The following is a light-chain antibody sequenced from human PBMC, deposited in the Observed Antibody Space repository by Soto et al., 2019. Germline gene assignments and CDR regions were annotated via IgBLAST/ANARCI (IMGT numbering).Light chain of an antibody. CDR1: SRDVGGNKY. CDR3: TSYGVSSSNHVV. Sequence: QSVLTQPPSASGSPGQSGSISCTATSRDVGGNKYVSWYQQHPGKAPKVMIYEVSKLPSGVPDRFSGSMSGNTASLTASGLQAEDEADYYCTSYGVSSSNHVVFGGGTKLTVL. CDR2: EVS. V-gene: IGLV2-8*01. J-gene: IGLJ2*01.